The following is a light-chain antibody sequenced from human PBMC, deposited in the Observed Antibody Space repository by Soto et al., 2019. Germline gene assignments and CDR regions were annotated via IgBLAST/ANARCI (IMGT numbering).Light chain of an antibody. CDR2: DAI. CDR1: QSISNSF. CDR3: QQYGSSPWT. Sequence: EILWTQSPGTLSLSPGERATLSCRASQSISNSFLAWYQQNPGQAPRLLIFDAIYRATGIPGRFSGSGSGRDFTLTITRLEPEDFAVYYCQQYGSSPWTFGQGTKVDIK. J-gene: IGKJ1*01. V-gene: IGKV3-20*01.